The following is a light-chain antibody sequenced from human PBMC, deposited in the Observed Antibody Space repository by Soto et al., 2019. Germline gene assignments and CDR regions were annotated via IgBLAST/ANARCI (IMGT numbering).Light chain of an antibody. J-gene: IGLJ1*01. CDR3: SSYTSRTSLSFV. CDR1: SSDVGGYDY. V-gene: IGLV2-14*01. CDR2: EVT. Sequence: QSVLTQPASVSGSPGQSITISCTGTSSDVGGYDYVSWYQQHPGKAPKLMIYEVTNRPSGVSNRFSGSRSGNTASLTISGLLAEDEADYHCSSYTSRTSLSFVFGAGTKVTVL.